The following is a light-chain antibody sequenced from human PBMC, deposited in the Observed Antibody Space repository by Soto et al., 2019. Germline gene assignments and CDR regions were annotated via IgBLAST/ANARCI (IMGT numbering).Light chain of an antibody. Sequence: EVVLTQSPGTLSLSPGERATLSCRASQSVTNNYLAWYQQRPGLAPRLLIYGASTRTAGIPDRFTGSGSGTDFTLTISRLEPEDFAVYYCQQYGTSRTFGQGTRWIS. CDR1: QSVTNNY. J-gene: IGKJ1*01. V-gene: IGKV3-20*01. CDR3: QQYGTSRT. CDR2: GAS.